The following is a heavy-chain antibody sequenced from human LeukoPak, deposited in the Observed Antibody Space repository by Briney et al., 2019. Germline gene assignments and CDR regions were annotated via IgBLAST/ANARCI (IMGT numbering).Heavy chain of an antibody. CDR3: ARTIVGATTNDY. J-gene: IGHJ4*02. CDR2: INHSGST. D-gene: IGHD1-26*01. Sequence: SETLSLTCAVYGGSFSGYYWSWIRQPPRKGMEWIGEINHSGSTNYHPSLKSRVTISVDTSKNQFSLKLSSMTAADTAVYYCARTIVGATTNDYWGQGTLVTVSS. CDR1: GGSFSGYY. V-gene: IGHV4-34*01.